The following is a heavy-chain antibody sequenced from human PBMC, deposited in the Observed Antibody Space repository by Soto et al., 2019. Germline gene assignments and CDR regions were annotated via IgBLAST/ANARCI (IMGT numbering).Heavy chain of an antibody. J-gene: IGHJ4*02. CDR3: ARLASAAAGLL. CDR1: GGSISSSSYY. Sequence: SETLSLTCTVSGGSISSSSYYWGWIRQPPGKGLEWIGSIYYSGSTYYNPSLKSRVTISVDTSKNQFSLKLSSVTAADTAVYYCARLASAAAGLLWGQGTLVTVSS. CDR2: IYYSGST. V-gene: IGHV4-39*01. D-gene: IGHD6-13*01.